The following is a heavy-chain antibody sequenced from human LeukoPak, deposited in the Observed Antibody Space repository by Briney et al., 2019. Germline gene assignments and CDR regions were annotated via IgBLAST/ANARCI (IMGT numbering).Heavy chain of an antibody. CDR3: ARGGGNSSIRP. D-gene: IGHD4-23*01. Sequence: SETLSLTCTVSGGSISSYYWSWIRQPPGKGLEWIGYIYYSGSTNYNPSLKSRVTISVDTSKNQFSLKLSSVTAADTVVYYCARGGGNSSIRPWGQGTLVTVSS. CDR1: GGSISSYY. CDR2: IYYSGST. J-gene: IGHJ5*02. V-gene: IGHV4-59*08.